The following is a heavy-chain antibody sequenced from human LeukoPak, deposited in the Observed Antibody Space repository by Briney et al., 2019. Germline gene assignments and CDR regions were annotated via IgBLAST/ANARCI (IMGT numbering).Heavy chain of an antibody. CDR1: GYTFTSYG. Sequence: SVKVSCKASGYTFTSYGISWVRQAPGQGLEWMGGIIPIFGTANYAQKFQGRVTITADESTSTAYMELSSLRSEDTAVYYCARGVTILNYYYYMDVWGKGTTVTVSS. CDR3: ARGVTILNYYYYMDV. V-gene: IGHV1-69*13. CDR2: IIPIFGTA. D-gene: IGHD3-3*01. J-gene: IGHJ6*03.